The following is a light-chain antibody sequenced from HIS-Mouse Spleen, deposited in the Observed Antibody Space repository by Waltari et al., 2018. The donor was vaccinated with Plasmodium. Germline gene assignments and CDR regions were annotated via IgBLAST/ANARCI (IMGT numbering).Light chain of an antibody. CDR3: QHYNNWSFT. CDR2: GAS. V-gene: IGKV3-15*01. Sequence: EIVMTQSPATLSVSPGERATLSCRASQSVSSNLAWYQQKPGQAPRLLIYGASTRATGIPARFSGSGSGTEFTHTISSLQSEDFAVYYCQHYNNWSFTFGPGTKVDIK. J-gene: IGKJ3*01. CDR1: QSVSSN.